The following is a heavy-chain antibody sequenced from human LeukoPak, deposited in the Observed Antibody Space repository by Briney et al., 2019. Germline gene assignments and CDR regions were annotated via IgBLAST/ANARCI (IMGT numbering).Heavy chain of an antibody. V-gene: IGHV1-2*02. CDR2: INPNSGGT. D-gene: IGHD3-10*01. J-gene: IGHJ4*02. Sequence: ASVKVSCKASGYTFTGYYMHWVRQAPGQGLEWMGWINPNSGGTNYAQKFQGRVTMTRDTSISTAYMELSRLRSDDTAVYYCARRMFGSGSYHDYWGQGTLVTVCS. CDR3: ARRMFGSGSYHDY. CDR1: GYTFTGYY.